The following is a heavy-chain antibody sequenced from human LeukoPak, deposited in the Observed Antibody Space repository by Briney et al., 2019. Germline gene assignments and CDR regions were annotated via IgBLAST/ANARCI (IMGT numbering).Heavy chain of an antibody. CDR2: ISRSSSNM. D-gene: IGHD1-1*01. Sequence: RGSLRLSCAGSGFTFSIYTMNWVRQAPGKGLEWVSSISRSSSNMYYADSVKGRFTISRDNAKNSLYLQMNSLRAEDTAVYYCARSAAGTYYWGQGTLVTVSS. V-gene: IGHV3-21*01. CDR3: ARSAAGTYY. CDR1: GFTFSIYT. J-gene: IGHJ4*02.